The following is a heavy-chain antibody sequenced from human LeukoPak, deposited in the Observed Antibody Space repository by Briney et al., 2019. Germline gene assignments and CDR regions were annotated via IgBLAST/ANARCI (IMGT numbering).Heavy chain of an antibody. CDR1: GFTFSSYA. D-gene: IGHD3-22*01. J-gene: IGHJ6*02. CDR3: AKGMDYDSSGYYYPVQYYYYYCGMDV. Sequence: GGSLRLSCAASGFTFSSYAMSWVRQAPGKGLEWVSAISGSGGSTYYADSVKGRFTISRDNSKNTLYLQMNSLRAEDTAVYYCAKGMDYDSSGYYYPVQYYYYYCGMDVWGQGTTVTVSS. V-gene: IGHV3-23*01. CDR2: ISGSGGST.